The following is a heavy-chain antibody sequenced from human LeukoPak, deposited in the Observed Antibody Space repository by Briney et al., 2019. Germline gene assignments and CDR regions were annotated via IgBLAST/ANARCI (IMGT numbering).Heavy chain of an antibody. CDR3: ARGAITFGGVIVLGMDV. J-gene: IGHJ6*02. V-gene: IGHV3-13*01. CDR2: IGTAGDT. Sequence: GGSLRLSCAASVFTFSSYDMHWVRHATGKGLEWVSAIGTAGDTYYPGSVKGRFTISRENAKNSLYLQMNRLRAGDTAVYYCARGAITFGGVIVLGMDVWGQGTTVTVSS. D-gene: IGHD3-16*02. CDR1: VFTFSSYD.